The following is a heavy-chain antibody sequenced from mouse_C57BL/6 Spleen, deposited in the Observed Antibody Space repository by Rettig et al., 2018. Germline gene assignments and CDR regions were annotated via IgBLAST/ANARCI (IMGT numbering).Heavy chain of an antibody. D-gene: IGHD1-1*01. CDR1: GFTFSSYG. CDR3: ARKAFSSEVYYAMDY. Sequence: QLVESGGDLVKPGGSLKLSCAASGFTFSSYGMSWVRQTPDKRLEWVATISSGGSYTYYPDSVKGRFTISRDNAKNTLYLQMSSLKSEDTAMYYCARKAFSSEVYYAMDYWGQGTSVTVSS. V-gene: IGHV5-6*01. J-gene: IGHJ4*01. CDR2: ISSGGSYT.